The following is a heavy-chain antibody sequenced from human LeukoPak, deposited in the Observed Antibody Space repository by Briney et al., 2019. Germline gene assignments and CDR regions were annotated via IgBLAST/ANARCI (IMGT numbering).Heavy chain of an antibody. J-gene: IGHJ4*02. CDR1: GFVFSTYA. CDR2: ISGNGGYT. CDR3: ARDLFNGAEMATFDY. V-gene: IGHV3-64*01. Sequence: QPGGSLRLSCAASGFVFSTYARHWVRQAPGKGLEYVSGISGNGGYTDYANSVKGRFTISRDNFKNTLYLQMGSLRAEDMAVYYCARDLFNGAEMATFDYWGQGTLVTVPS. D-gene: IGHD5-24*01.